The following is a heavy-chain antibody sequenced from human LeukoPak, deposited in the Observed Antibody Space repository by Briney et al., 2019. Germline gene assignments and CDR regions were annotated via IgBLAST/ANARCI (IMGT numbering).Heavy chain of an antibody. V-gene: IGHV4-34*01. CDR1: GGSISSYY. D-gene: IGHD3-10*01. CDR2: INHSGST. J-gene: IGHJ4*02. Sequence: PSETLSLTCTVSGGSISSYYWSWIRQPPGKGLEWIGEINHSGSTNYNPSLKSRVTISVDTSKNQFSLKLSSVTAADTAVYYCARGRRVGYGSGSYSPYWGQGTLVTVSS. CDR3: ARGRRVGYGSGSYSPY.